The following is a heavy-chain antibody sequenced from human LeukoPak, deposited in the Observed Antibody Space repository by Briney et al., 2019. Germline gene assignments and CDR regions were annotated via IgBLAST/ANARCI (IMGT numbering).Heavy chain of an antibody. CDR1: GQSLTGYF. CDR2: IDPSTGDT. CDR3: ARLGLHGSGTYYFFDY. J-gene: IGHJ4*02. Sequence: SVKVSCKASGQSLTGYFIHWVRQAPGQGLEWVGRIDPSTGDTIYAQNFQGRVTVTSATSISTAYMELSRLTSDDTAVYFCARLGLHGSGTYYFFDYWGQGTLVTVSS. V-gene: IGHV1-2*06. D-gene: IGHD3-10*01.